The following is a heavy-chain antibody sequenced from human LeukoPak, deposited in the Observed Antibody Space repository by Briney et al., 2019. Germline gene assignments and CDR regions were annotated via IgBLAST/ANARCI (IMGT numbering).Heavy chain of an antibody. CDR1: GYTVTTYY. D-gene: IGHD1-14*01. Sequence: GASVKVSCKASGYTVTTYYMHWVRQAPGQGLEWLERINRHRGDTNHARQIQGRVTLTRDTSISTAYMELRSLRSDDTAVCYCTTDGKRVLTTKNYFDYWGQGTLVTVSS. J-gene: IGHJ4*02. CDR2: INRHRGDT. V-gene: IGHV1-2*06. CDR3: TTDGKRVLTTKNYFDY.